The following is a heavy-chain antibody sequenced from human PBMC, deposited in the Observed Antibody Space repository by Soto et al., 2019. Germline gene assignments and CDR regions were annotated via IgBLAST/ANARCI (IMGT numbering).Heavy chain of an antibody. J-gene: IGHJ4*02. CDR3: ARQGIVAAKFDY. D-gene: IGHD6-13*01. Sequence: PSETLSLTCTVSGGSISSYYWSWIRQPPGKGLEWIGYIYYSGSTNYNPSLKSRVTISVDTSKNQFSLKLSSVTAADTAVYYCARQGIVAAKFDYWGQGTLVTVSS. CDR1: GGSISSYY. CDR2: IYYSGST. V-gene: IGHV4-59*08.